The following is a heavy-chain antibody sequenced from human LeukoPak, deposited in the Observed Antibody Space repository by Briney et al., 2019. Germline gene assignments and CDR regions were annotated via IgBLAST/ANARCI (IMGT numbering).Heavy chain of an antibody. CDR2: MNPNSGNT. J-gene: IGHJ4*02. CDR3: ARVGIAAAGIDY. D-gene: IGHD6-13*01. Sequence: GASVKVSCKASGYTFTSYDINWVPQATGQGLEWMGWMNPNSGNTGYAQKFQGRVTITRNTSISTAYMELSSLRSEDTAVYYCARVGIAAAGIDYWGQGTLVTVSS. CDR1: GYTFTSYD. V-gene: IGHV1-8*03.